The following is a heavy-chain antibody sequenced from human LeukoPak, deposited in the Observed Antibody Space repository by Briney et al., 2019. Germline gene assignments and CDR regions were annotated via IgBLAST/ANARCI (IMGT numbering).Heavy chain of an antibody. D-gene: IGHD3-22*01. V-gene: IGHV3-7*01. CDR3: ARGAWYYYDSSGYPPFDY. J-gene: IGHJ4*02. CDR1: GFTFSSYW. Sequence: PGGSLRLSCAASGFTFSSYWMSWVRQAPGKGLEWVANIKQDGSEKYYVDSVKGRFTISRDNAKNSLYLQMNSLRAEDTAVYYCARGAWYYYDSSGYPPFDYWGQGTLVTVSS. CDR2: IKQDGSEK.